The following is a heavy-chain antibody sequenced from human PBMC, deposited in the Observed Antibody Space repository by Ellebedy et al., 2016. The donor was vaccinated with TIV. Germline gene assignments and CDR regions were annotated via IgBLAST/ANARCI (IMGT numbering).Heavy chain of an antibody. V-gene: IGHV4-4*02. Sequence: SETLSLTXAVSGASISSHNWWRCVRQPPGNGLEWIGDLFHTGRTNYNPSLKSRVTISVEKSKNQFSLVLRSVTAADTAIYYCARILTAYYNQYYDGMGVWGQGTTVTVSS. D-gene: IGHD3-9*01. CDR1: GASISSHNW. J-gene: IGHJ6*02. CDR3: ARILTAYYNQYYDGMGV. CDR2: LFHTGRT.